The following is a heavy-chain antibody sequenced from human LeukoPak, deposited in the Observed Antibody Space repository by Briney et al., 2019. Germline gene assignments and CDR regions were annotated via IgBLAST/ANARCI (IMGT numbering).Heavy chain of an antibody. CDR3: ASDPYDILTGYLDY. CDR1: GFTFSSYA. CDR2: ISYDGSNK. D-gene: IGHD3-9*01. V-gene: IGHV3-30*04. J-gene: IGHJ4*02. Sequence: PGGSLRLSCAASGFTFSSYAMHWVRQAPGKGLEWVAVISYDGSNKYYADSVKGRFTTSRDNSKNTLYLQMNSLRAEDTAVYYCASDPYDILTGYLDYWGQGTLVTVSS.